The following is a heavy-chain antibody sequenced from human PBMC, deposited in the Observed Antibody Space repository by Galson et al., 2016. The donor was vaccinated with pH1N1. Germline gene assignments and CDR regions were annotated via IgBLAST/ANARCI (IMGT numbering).Heavy chain of an antibody. J-gene: IGHJ6*03. CDR3: ARTIGLQYNHMDV. CDR1: GFTFDDYG. D-gene: IGHD3-9*01. V-gene: IGHV3-20*04. CDR2: INWKGDVL. Sequence: SLRLSCAVSGFTFDDYGMTWVRQGPGKGLEWVAGINWKGDVLGYGDAVKGRFTIYRDTAKNSLYLQMNSVRAEDTALYYCARTIGLQYNHMDVRGKGTTVIVSS.